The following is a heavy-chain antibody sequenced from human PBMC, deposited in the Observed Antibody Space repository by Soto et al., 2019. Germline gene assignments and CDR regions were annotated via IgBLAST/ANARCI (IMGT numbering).Heavy chain of an antibody. CDR3: ARDPGYSYVYGMDV. D-gene: IGHD5-18*01. CDR2: INPNSGGT. Sequence: ASVKVSCKASGYTFTGYYMHWVRQAPGQGLEWMGWINPNSGGTNYAQKFQGWVTMTRDTSISTAYMELSRLRSDDTAVYYCARDPGYSYVYGMDVWGQGTTVTVSS. V-gene: IGHV1-2*04. CDR1: GYTFTGYY. J-gene: IGHJ6*02.